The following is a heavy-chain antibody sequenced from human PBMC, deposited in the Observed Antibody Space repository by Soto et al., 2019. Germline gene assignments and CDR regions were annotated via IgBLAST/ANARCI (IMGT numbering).Heavy chain of an antibody. CDR1: GGSFSGYY. D-gene: IGHD2-2*02. CDR3: ARERGPATAIGWFDP. Sequence: QVQLQQWGAGLLKPSETLSLTCAVYGGSFSGYYWSWIRQPPGKGLEWIGEINHSGSTNYNPSLKSRVTISVDTSKNQFSLKLSSVTAADTAVYYCARERGPATAIGWFDPWGQGTLVTVSS. CDR2: INHSGST. V-gene: IGHV4-34*01. J-gene: IGHJ5*02.